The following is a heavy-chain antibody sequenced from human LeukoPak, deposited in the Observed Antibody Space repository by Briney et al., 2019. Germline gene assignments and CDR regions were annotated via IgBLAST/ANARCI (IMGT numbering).Heavy chain of an antibody. CDR3: AKGVAYSSGWLVYYYYMDV. J-gene: IGHJ6*03. CDR1: GFTFSSYG. V-gene: IGHV3-33*06. CDR2: IWYDGGDK. D-gene: IGHD6-19*01. Sequence: GRSLRLSCAASGFTFSSYGMHWVRQAPGKGLEWVAVIWYDGGDKYYADSVKGRFTISRDNSKNTVYLQMNSLRAEDTAVYYCAKGVAYSSGWLVYYYYMDVCGKGTTVTVSS.